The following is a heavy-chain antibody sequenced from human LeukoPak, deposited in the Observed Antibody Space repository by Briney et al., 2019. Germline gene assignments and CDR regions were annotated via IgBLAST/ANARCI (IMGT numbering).Heavy chain of an antibody. D-gene: IGHD3-10*01. V-gene: IGHV3-53*01. CDR1: GFTFSSYA. CDR2: IYSGGSM. CDR3: ARDASRGLYYFDH. J-gene: IGHJ4*02. Sequence: GGSLRLSCAASGFTFSSYAMSWVRQAPGKGLEWVSVIYSGGSMYYADSVKGRFTISRDNSKNTLYLQMNSLRAEDTAVYYCARDASRGLYYFDHWGQGTLVTVSS.